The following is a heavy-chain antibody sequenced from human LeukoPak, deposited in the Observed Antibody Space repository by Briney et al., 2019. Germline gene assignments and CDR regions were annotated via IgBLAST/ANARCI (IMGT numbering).Heavy chain of an antibody. CDR1: GFTFSSYG. D-gene: IGHD1-1*01. Sequence: GGSLRLSCAASGFTFSSYGMHWVRQAPRKGLEGVTFIRYHGSNKYYADSVKSRFTISRDNSKNKLSLKMNSLRAEDTAIYFCAKYKDPWKSTSISDFDYWGQGTLVTVPS. V-gene: IGHV3-30*02. CDR3: AKYKDPWKSTSISDFDY. CDR2: IRYHGSNK. J-gene: IGHJ4*02.